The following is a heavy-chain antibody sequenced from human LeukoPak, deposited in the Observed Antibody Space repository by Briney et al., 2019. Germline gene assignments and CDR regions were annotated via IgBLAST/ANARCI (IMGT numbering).Heavy chain of an antibody. V-gene: IGHV3-23*01. Sequence: GGSLRLSCAASGFSFSSYNMNWVRQAPGKGLEWVSAISGSAVSTYYADSVKGRFTISRDNSKNTLYLQMNSLRVEDTAVYYCAKAVPKAVVTPSFDYWGQGTLVTVSS. CDR3: AKAVPKAVVTPSFDY. CDR2: ISGSAVST. J-gene: IGHJ4*02. CDR1: GFSFSSYN. D-gene: IGHD4-23*01.